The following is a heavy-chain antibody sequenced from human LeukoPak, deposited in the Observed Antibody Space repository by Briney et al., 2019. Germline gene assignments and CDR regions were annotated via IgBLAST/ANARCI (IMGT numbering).Heavy chain of an antibody. CDR2: ISDSGGST. CDR1: GFTFSNYV. V-gene: IGHV3-23*01. J-gene: IGHJ4*02. D-gene: IGHD3-9*01. CDR3: AKEADILTGYWDY. Sequence: PEGSLRLSCAASGFTFSNYVMSWVRQAPGKGLEWVSAISDSGGSTYYADSVKGRFTISRDNSKNTLHLQMNSLRAEDTAVYYCAKEADILTGYWDYWGQGTLVTVSS.